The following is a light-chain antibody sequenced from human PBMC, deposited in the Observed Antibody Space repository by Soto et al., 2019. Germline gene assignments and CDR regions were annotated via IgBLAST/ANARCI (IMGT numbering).Light chain of an antibody. CDR3: QSYDISLSGSGV. Sequence: QSVLTQPPSVSGAPGQRVTISCTGNASNIGAGYEVHWYQQPPGKAPKLLISGHNIRPSGVPDRFFGSKSGTSASLAINGLQAEDEADYYCQSYDISLSGSGVFGGGTKVTV. V-gene: IGLV1-40*01. CDR2: GHN. CDR1: ASNIGAGYE. J-gene: IGLJ3*02.